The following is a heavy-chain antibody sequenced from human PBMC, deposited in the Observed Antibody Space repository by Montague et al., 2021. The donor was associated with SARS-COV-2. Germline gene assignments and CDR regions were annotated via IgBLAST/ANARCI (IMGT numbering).Heavy chain of an antibody. Sequence: SETLSLTCTVSGGSISPYYWNWIRQPPGRGLEWIGYIYYTGGTKYNPSLKSRVSMSVDTSKNQFSLRLTSVGAADTAVYYCARIAQAATFDSWGQGALVTVSS. CDR1: GGSISPYY. D-gene: IGHD2-15*01. J-gene: IGHJ4*02. CDR2: IYYTGGT. CDR3: ARIAQAATFDS. V-gene: IGHV4-59*13.